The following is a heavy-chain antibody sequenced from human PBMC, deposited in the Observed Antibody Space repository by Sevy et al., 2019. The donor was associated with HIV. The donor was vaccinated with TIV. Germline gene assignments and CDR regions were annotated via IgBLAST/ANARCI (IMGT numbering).Heavy chain of an antibody. J-gene: IGHJ6*03. Sequence: GGSLRLSCAASGFTLNTFAMSWVRQAPGKGLEWVSSSSESGTKTYYADSVKGRFTISRDNSKNTLYLRMNSLRAGDTAIYYCARSSGAGEAYYYYYFYMDVWGKGATVTVSS. D-gene: IGHD4-17*01. CDR3: ARSSGAGEAYYYYYFYMDV. CDR2: SSESGTKT. V-gene: IGHV3-23*01. CDR1: GFTLNTFA.